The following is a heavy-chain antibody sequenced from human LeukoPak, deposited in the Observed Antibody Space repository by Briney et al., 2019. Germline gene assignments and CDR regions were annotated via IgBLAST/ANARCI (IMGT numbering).Heavy chain of an antibody. D-gene: IGHD3-16*01. Sequence: GGSLTLSCAVSGFTVSGNYMTWVRQAPGKGLEWVSVIYTGGTTYYRDSVKGRFTISRHNSKNMVNLQMDSLGPEDTAVYYCASGPTYDYVRVILYWGQGTLVTVSS. CDR1: GFTVSGNY. CDR2: IYTGGTT. CDR3: ASGPTYDYVRVILY. V-gene: IGHV3-53*04. J-gene: IGHJ4*02.